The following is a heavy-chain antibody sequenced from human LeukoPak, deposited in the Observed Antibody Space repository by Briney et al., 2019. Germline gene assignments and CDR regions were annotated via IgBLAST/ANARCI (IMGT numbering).Heavy chain of an antibody. D-gene: IGHD1-26*01. CDR2: IYYSGST. Sequence: SETLSLTCTVAGGSISSYYWSWIRQPPGKGLEWIGYIYYSGSTNYNPSLKSRVTISVDTSKNQFSLKLSSVTAADTAVYYCARVXLGGSYDYWGQATLVTVSS. J-gene: IGHJ4*02. V-gene: IGHV4-59*01. CDR1: GGSISSYY. CDR3: ARVXLGGSYDY.